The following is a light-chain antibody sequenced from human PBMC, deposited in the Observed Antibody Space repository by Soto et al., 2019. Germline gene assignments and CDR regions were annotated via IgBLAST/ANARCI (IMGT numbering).Light chain of an antibody. CDR3: QQYYSYLVT. Sequence: AIRMTQSPSSLSASTGDRVTITCRASQGISSYLAWYQQKPGKAPKLLIYAASTLQSGVPSRFSGSGSGTDFTLTISCLQSEDSATYYCQQYYSYLVTFGQGTKVDIK. CDR2: AAS. CDR1: QGISSY. J-gene: IGKJ1*01. V-gene: IGKV1-8*01.